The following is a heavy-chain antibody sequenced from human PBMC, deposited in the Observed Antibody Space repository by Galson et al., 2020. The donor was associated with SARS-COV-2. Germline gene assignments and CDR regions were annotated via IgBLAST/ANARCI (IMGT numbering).Heavy chain of an antibody. Sequence: GGSLRLSCTASGFTFDDYAMHWVRQAPGKGLEWVSGISWNSGSIGYADSVKGRFTISRDNAKNSLYLQMNSLRAEDTALYYCARLEDYYYGMDVWGQGTTVTVSS. J-gene: IGHJ6*02. CDR1: GFTFDDYA. CDR3: ARLEDYYYGMDV. D-gene: IGHD1-1*01. CDR2: ISWNSGSI. V-gene: IGHV3-9*01.